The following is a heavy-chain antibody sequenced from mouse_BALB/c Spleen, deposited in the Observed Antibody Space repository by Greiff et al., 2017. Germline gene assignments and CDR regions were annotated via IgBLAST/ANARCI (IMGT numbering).Heavy chain of an antibody. CDR2: INSNGGST. CDR3: ARQEYGNFDY. D-gene: IGHD2-10*02. J-gene: IGHJ2*01. V-gene: IGHV5-6-2*01. CDR1: GFTFSSYY. Sequence: EVQLQQSGGGLVKLGGSLKLSCAASGFTFSSYYMSWVRQTPEKRLELVAAINSNGGSTYYPDTVKGRFTISRDNAKNTLYLQMSSLKSEDTALYYCARQEYGNFDYWGQGTTLTVSS.